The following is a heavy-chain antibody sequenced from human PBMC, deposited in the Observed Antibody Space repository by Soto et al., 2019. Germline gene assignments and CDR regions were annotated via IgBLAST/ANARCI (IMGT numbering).Heavy chain of an antibody. J-gene: IGHJ4*01. CDR1: GYVFNHYA. CDR2: LAPFNAQT. CDR3: AREGRSSTYYHLELDY. D-gene: IGHD6-13*01. Sequence: SVKVSCKASGYVFNHYAINWVRQAPGQGLEWMGWLAPFNAQTRSLQKLQDRMSRTIDAPTDTAYLRLKTLTSDDTGVYFCAREGRSSTYYHLELDYWG. V-gene: IGHV1-18*04.